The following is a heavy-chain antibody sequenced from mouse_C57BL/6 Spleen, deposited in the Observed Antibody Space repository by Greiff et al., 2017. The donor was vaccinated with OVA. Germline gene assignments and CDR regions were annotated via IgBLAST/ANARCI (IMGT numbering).Heavy chain of an antibody. CDR2: IWSGGST. Sequence: VKLVESGPGLVQPSQSLSITCTVSGFSLTSYGVHWVSQSPGKGLEWLGVIWSGGSTDYNADFISRLSISKDNSKSQVFFKMNSLQADDTAIYYCARKYVAYDMDYWGQGTAVTVSS. CDR3: ARKYVAYDMDY. CDR1: GFSLTSYG. V-gene: IGHV2-2*01. J-gene: IGHJ4*01. D-gene: IGHD2-10*02.